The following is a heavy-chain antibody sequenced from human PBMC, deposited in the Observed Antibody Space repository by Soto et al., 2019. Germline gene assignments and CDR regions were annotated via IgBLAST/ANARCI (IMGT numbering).Heavy chain of an antibody. CDR2: IYSGGST. D-gene: IGHD3-22*01. CDR3: ARGVYYYDSSGSYAFDI. J-gene: IGHJ3*02. Sequence: GGSLRLSCAASGFTVSSNYMSWVRQAPGKGLEWVSVIYSGGSTYYADSVKGRFTISRDNSKNTLYLQMNSLRAEDTAVYYCARGVYYYDSSGSYAFDIXGQGTMVTVSS. V-gene: IGHV3-66*01. CDR1: GFTVSSNY.